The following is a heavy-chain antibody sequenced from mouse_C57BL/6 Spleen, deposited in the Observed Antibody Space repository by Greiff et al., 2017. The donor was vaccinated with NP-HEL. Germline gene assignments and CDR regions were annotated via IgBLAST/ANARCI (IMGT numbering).Heavy chain of an antibody. CDR2: IYPGDGDT. CDR1: GYAFSSSW. V-gene: IGHV1-82*01. D-gene: IGHD1-1*01. J-gene: IGHJ1*03. Sequence: VQLQQSGPELVKPGASVKISCKASGYAFSSSWMNWVKQRPGKGLEWIGRIYPGDGDTNYNGKFKGKATLTADKSSSTAYMQLSSLTSEDSAVYFCARSVLIRLDWNWYFDVWGTGTTVTVSS. CDR3: ARSVLIRLDWNWYFDV.